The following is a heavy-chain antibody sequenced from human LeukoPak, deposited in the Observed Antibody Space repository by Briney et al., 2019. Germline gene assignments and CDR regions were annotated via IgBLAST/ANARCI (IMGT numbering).Heavy chain of an antibody. V-gene: IGHV3-48*03. D-gene: IGHD6-19*01. Sequence: GGSLRLSCAASGFTFSSYEMNWVRQAPGKGLEWVSYISSSGSSIYYADSVEGRFTISRDNAKNSLYLQMNSLRVEDTAVYYCAKEARIAVAGTFDYWGQGTLVTVSS. J-gene: IGHJ4*02. CDR2: ISSSGSSI. CDR3: AKEARIAVAGTFDY. CDR1: GFTFSSYE.